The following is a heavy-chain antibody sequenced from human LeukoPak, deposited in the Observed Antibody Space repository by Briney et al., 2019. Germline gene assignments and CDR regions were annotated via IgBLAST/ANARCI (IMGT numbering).Heavy chain of an antibody. CDR3: AKISSSAESNFDY. Sequence: GGSLRLSCAASGFTFSTYAMHWVRQAPGKGLEWVAFIWPDGSKKYYADSVKGRFSIYRENYKTTVYLQMNDLRPEDTALYFCAKISSSAESNFDYWGQGTLLTVSS. V-gene: IGHV3-30*02. J-gene: IGHJ4*02. CDR2: IWPDGSKK. CDR1: GFTFSTYA. D-gene: IGHD6-25*01.